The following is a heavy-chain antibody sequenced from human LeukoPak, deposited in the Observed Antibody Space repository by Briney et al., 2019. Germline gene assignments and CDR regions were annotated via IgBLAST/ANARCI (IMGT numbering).Heavy chain of an antibody. CDR1: GGSISSYY. J-gene: IGHJ4*02. V-gene: IGHV4-59*08. CDR2: IYYSGST. CDR3: ARLRRSRLAEFDY. Sequence: SETLSLTCTVSGGSISSYYWNWIRQPPGKGLEWIGYIYYSGSTNYNSSLKSRVIISVDTSKNQFSLKLSSLTAADTAVYYCARLRRSRLAEFDYWGQGTLVTVSS. D-gene: IGHD3-3*02.